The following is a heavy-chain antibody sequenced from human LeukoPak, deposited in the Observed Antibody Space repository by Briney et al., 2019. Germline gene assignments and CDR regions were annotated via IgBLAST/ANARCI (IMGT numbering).Heavy chain of an antibody. V-gene: IGHV4-59*01. Sequence: PSETLSLTCTVSGASISSGYWSWIRQPPGKGLEWGGYIYYSGSTNYNPSLKSRVTISADMSKNQFSLRLSSVTAADTAVYYCARDPVGSNWFDPWGQGTLVTVSS. CDR2: IYYSGST. D-gene: IGHD3-10*01. J-gene: IGHJ5*02. CDR3: ARDPVGSNWFDP. CDR1: GASISSGY.